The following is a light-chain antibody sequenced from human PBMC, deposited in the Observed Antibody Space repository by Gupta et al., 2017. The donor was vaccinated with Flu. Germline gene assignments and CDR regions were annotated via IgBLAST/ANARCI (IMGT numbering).Light chain of an antibody. V-gene: IGLV1-40*01. CDR2: DNN. CDR3: QSYDSSLSVLYV. Sequence: QSVLTQPPSVSGAPGQRVTLSCTGSSSNIGAGYDVHWYQQLPGAAPKLLIYDNNNRPSGVPDRFSGSKSGTSASLAITGLQAEDEADYYCQSYDSSLSVLYVFGTGTKVTVL. CDR1: SSNIGAGYD. J-gene: IGLJ1*01.